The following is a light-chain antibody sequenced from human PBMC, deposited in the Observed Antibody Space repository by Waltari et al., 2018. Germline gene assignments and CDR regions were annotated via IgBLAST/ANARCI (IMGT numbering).Light chain of an antibody. V-gene: IGLV2-14*03. CDR2: DVS. Sequence: HSALTQPASVSAPLGQSITIPCTGVPRDVVDHFFVSWYQQHPGKAPKLVLSDVSNRPSGISSRFSGSTSGNTASLTISGLQSEDEAHYYCCSYSGRTRLFGGGTRLTVL. CDR1: PRDVVDHFF. J-gene: IGLJ3*02. CDR3: CSYSGRTRL.